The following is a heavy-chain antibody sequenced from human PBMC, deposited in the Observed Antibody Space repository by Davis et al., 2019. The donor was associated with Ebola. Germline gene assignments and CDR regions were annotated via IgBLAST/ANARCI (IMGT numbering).Heavy chain of an antibody. D-gene: IGHD2/OR15-2a*01. CDR3: ARGPSFLVS. Sequence: GESLKISCAASGFTFDDYAMHWVRQAPGKGLVWVSRINSDGSSTSYADSVKGRFTISRDNAKNTLYLQMNSLRAEDTAVYYCARGPSFLVSWGQGTLVTVSS. CDR1: GFTFDDYA. J-gene: IGHJ4*02. CDR2: INSDGSST. V-gene: IGHV3-74*01.